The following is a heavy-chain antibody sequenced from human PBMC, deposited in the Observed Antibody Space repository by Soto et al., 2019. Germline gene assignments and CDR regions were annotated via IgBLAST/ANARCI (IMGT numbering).Heavy chain of an antibody. CDR2: SYYPGET. CDR3: ARDPSGHPTIYRLDP. D-gene: IGHD1-26*01. V-gene: IGHV4-59*01. CDR1: GDSISTYY. Sequence: SGNLFLTFTFSGDSISTYYWHWVRLPPGKGLERIGYSYYPGETNYNPSLKSRVTIPLDTSKNQFSLKLSSVTAADTALYYCARDPSGHPTIYRLDPSGQGNLVSVS. J-gene: IGHJ5*02.